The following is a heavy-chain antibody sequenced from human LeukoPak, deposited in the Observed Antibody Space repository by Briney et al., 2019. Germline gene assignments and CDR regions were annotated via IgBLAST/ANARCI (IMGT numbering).Heavy chain of an antibody. CDR1: GGSFSGYY. J-gene: IGHJ4*02. Sequence: SETLSLTCAVYGGSFSGYYWSWVRQPPGKGLEWIGEINHSGSTNYNPSLKSRVTISVDTSKNQFSLKLSSVTAADTAVYYCARLTYSSGSSYYFDYWGQGTLVTVSS. D-gene: IGHD6-19*01. CDR3: ARLTYSSGSSYYFDY. V-gene: IGHV4-34*01. CDR2: INHSGST.